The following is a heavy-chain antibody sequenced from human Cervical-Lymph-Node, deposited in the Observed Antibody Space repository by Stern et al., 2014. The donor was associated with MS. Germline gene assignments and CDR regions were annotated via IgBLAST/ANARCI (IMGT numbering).Heavy chain of an antibody. CDR2: IYPGDSDT. J-gene: IGHJ6*02. V-gene: IGHV5-51*01. Sequence: EVHLVESGAEVKKPGESLKISCKGSGYSFTNYWIGLVRQMPGKGLEWMGVIYPGDSDTRYSPSFQGRVTISADKSISTAYLQWSSLKASDTAMYYCARHRQQTLYGMDVWGQGTTVTVSS. D-gene: IGHD6-13*01. CDR1: GYSFTNYW. CDR3: ARHRQQTLYGMDV.